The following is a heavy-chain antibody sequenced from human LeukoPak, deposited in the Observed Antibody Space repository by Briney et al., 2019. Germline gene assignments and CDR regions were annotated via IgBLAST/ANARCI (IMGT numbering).Heavy chain of an antibody. D-gene: IGHD2-2*01. J-gene: IGHJ6*02. CDR2: INPNSGGT. CDR3: ARSFIVVVPAALTSRYYYYYGMDV. V-gene: IGHV1-2*02. Sequence: VKVSCKASGYTFTGYYMHWVRQAPGQGLEWMGWINPNSGGTNYAQKFQGRVTMTRDTSISTAYMELSRLRSDDTAVYYCARSFIVVVPAALTSRYYYYYGMDVWGQGTTVTVSS. CDR1: GYTFTGYY.